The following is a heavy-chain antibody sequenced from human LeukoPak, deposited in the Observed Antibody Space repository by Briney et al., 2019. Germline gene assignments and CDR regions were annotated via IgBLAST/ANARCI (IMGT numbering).Heavy chain of an antibody. D-gene: IGHD1-1*01. CDR1: GFTLSSYA. CDR3: AKGQELDDGVFDS. CDR2: IRSNGDTT. V-gene: IGHV3-23*01. Sequence: GGSLRLSCAASGFTLSSYAMSWVRQAPGKGLEWVSTIRSNGDTTYNADSVKGRFTISRDNSKNTLYLELNSLRVEDTATFYCAKGQELDDGVFDSWGQGTMVTVSS. J-gene: IGHJ4*02.